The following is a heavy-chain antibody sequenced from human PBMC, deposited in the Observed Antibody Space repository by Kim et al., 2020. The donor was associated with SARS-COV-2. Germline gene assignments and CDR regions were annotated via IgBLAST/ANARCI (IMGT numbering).Heavy chain of an antibody. CDR1: GGPISSYY. CDR3: ARDRPYRIAVAAYYGMDV. V-gene: IGHV4-59*01. Sequence: SETLSLTCTVSGGPISSYYWSWIRQPPGKGLEWIGYIYYSGSTNYNPSLKSRVTISVDTSKNQFSLKLSSVTAADTAVYYCARDRPYRIAVAAYYGMDVWGQGTTVTVSS. CDR2: IYYSGST. D-gene: IGHD6-19*01. J-gene: IGHJ6*02.